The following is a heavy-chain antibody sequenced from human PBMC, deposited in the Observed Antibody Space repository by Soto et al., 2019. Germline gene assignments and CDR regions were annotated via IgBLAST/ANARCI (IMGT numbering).Heavy chain of an antibody. CDR1: GFTFSSYA. CDR2: ISYDGSNK. Sequence: QVQLVESGGGVVQPGRSLRLSCAASGFTFSSYAMHWVRQAPGKGLEWVAVISYDGSNKYYADSVKGRFTISRDNSKHTLYLQMNSLRAEDTAVYYCARVGGKRITMVRGVNSGDYWGQGTLVTVSS. D-gene: IGHD3-10*01. V-gene: IGHV3-30-3*01. J-gene: IGHJ4*02. CDR3: ARVGGKRITMVRGVNSGDY.